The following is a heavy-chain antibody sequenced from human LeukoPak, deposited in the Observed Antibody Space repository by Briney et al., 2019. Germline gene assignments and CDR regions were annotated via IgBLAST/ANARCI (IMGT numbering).Heavy chain of an antibody. CDR1: GYTFTSYY. D-gene: IGHD6-6*01. V-gene: IGHV1-46*01. J-gene: IGHJ4*02. Sequence: ASVKVSCKASGYTFTSYYMHWVRQAPGQGLEWMGIINPSGGSTSYAQKFQGRVTMTRDMSTSTVYMELSGLRSEDTAVYYCARAGYSSSSISSLVDYWGQGTLVTVSS. CDR2: INPSGGST. CDR3: ARAGYSSSSISSLVDY.